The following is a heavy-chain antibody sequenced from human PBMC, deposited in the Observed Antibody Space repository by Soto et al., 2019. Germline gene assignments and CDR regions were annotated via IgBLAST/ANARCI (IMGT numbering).Heavy chain of an antibody. D-gene: IGHD3-9*01. CDR1: GFTFSSYA. V-gene: IGHV3-23*01. CDR3: AKAELVGYDILTGYSVRAFNY. Sequence: GESLKISCAASGFTFSSYAMSWVRQAPGKGLDWVSVISYSGSSTYYADSVKGRFAISRDTSKNTLYLQMNSLRVEDTAVYYCAKAELVGYDILTGYSVRAFNYWGQGTLVTVSS. CDR2: ISYSGSST. J-gene: IGHJ4*02.